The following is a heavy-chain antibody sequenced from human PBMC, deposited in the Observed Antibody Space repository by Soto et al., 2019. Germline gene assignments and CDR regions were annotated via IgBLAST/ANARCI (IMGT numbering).Heavy chain of an antibody. J-gene: IGHJ3*01. CDR1: GYTFSTHG. Sequence: QVPLVQSGPEVKKPGASVKVSCRASGYTFSTHGLSWVRQAPGQGLEWMGWITPYNGNTNYEQKLRGRLTMTTDTSTNTGYVEVRSLRSDDTAVYYCATFRDCTSSTCDPSFGFDLWGPGTVVTVSS. CDR3: ATFRDCTSSTCDPSFGFDL. D-gene: IGHD2-2*01. CDR2: ITPYNGNT. V-gene: IGHV1-18*01.